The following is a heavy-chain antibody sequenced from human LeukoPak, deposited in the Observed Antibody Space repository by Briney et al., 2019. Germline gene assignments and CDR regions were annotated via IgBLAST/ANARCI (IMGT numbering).Heavy chain of an antibody. D-gene: IGHD4-17*01. CDR2: ISYIGST. V-gene: IGHV4-59*01. CDR1: GGSFSGYY. J-gene: IGHJ3*02. CDR3: ARDLVTVTKGFDI. Sequence: SETLSLTCAVYGGSFSGYYWSWIRQPPGKGLEWIGYISYIGSTNYSPSLKSRVTISIDTSKNQFSLKLSSVTAADTAVYYCARDLVTVTKGFDIWGQGTMVSVSS.